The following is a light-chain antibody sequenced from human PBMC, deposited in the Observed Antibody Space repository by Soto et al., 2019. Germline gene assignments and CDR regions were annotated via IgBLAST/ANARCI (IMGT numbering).Light chain of an antibody. Sequence: DIVMTQSPDSLAVSLGERATIKCKSSQSVLYSSNNKNYLAWYQQKPGQPPKLLIYWASTRESGVPDRFSGSGSGTDFTLTISSLQAEDVAVYYCQQYYNTPYTFGQGTKVEIK. CDR3: QQYYNTPYT. CDR2: WAS. J-gene: IGKJ2*01. V-gene: IGKV4-1*01. CDR1: QSVLYSSNNKNY.